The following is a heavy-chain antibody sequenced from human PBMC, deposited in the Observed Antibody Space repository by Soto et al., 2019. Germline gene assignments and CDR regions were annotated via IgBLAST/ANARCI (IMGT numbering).Heavy chain of an antibody. CDR3: ARGFKYYYGSGKDDAFDI. CDR1: GGSFSGYY. CDR2: INHSGST. V-gene: IGHV4-34*01. D-gene: IGHD3-10*01. J-gene: IGHJ3*02. Sequence: SETLSLTCAVYGGSFSGYYWSWIRQPPGKGLEWIGEINHSGSTNYNPSLKSRVTISVDTSKNQFSLKLSSVTAADTAVYYCARGFKYYYGSGKDDAFDIWGQGTMVTVSS.